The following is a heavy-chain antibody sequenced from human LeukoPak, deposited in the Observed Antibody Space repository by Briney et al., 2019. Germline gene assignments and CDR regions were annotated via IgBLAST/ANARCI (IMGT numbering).Heavy chain of an antibody. Sequence: ASVKVSCKVSVYTLTELSMHWVRQAPGKGLEWMGGFYPEDGETIYAKKFQGRVTMTEDTSTDTAYMELSSLRSEDTAVYYCATAPGYYDSSGYLYNWFDPWGQGTLVTVSS. J-gene: IGHJ5*02. CDR3: ATAPGYYDSSGYLYNWFDP. D-gene: IGHD3-22*01. V-gene: IGHV1-24*01. CDR2: FYPEDGET. CDR1: VYTLTELS.